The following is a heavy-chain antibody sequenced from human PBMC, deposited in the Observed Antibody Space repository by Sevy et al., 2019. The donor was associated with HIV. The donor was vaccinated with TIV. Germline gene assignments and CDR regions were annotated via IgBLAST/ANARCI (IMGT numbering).Heavy chain of an antibody. V-gene: IGHV3-23*01. Sequence: GGSLRLSCAASGFTFSKYSISWVRQPPGKGLEWVSTLSFGCGEINYEDSVKGRFTISRDNSKHSVYLKMNNLGPEDTAVYYCAREGCTKPHDFWGQGTLVTVSS. CDR1: GFTFSKYS. D-gene: IGHD2-8*01. J-gene: IGHJ4*02. CDR3: AREGCTKPHDF. CDR2: LSFGCGEI.